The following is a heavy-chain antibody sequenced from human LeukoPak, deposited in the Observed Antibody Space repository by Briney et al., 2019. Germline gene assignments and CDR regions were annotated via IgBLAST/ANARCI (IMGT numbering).Heavy chain of an antibody. Sequence: SETLSLTCTVSGGSISSYYWSWIRQPAGKGLEWIGRIYTSGSTNYNPSLKSRVTISVDTSKNQFSLKLSSVTAADTAVYYCARLVGGVVPAAIGWFDPWGQGTLVTVSS. CDR1: GGSISSYY. CDR3: ARLVGGVVPAAIGWFDP. D-gene: IGHD2-2*02. V-gene: IGHV4-4*07. J-gene: IGHJ5*02. CDR2: IYTSGST.